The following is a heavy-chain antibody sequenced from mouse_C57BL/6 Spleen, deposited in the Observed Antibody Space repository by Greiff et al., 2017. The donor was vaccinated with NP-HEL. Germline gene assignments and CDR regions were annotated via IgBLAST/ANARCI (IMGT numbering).Heavy chain of an antibody. Sequence: VQLQQSGPELVKPGASVKISCKASGYAFSSSWMNWVKQRPGKGLGWIGRIYPGDGDTNYNGKFKGKATLTADKSSSTAYMQLSSLASEDSAVYFCAREVTRGFAYWGQGTLVTVSA. J-gene: IGHJ3*01. CDR3: AREVTRGFAY. CDR1: GYAFSSSW. CDR2: IYPGDGDT. V-gene: IGHV1-82*01. D-gene: IGHD2-2*01.